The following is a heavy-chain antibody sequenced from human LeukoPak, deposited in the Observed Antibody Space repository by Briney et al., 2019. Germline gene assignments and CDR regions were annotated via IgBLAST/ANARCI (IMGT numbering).Heavy chain of an antibody. Sequence: TGGSLRLSCAASGLTFSSYGMHWVRQAPGKGLEWVAVISDDGSNKYYADSVKGRFTISRDNSKNTLYLQMNSLRAEDTAVYYCARDGGAAAPDYWGQGTLVTVSS. J-gene: IGHJ4*02. CDR1: GLTFSSYG. V-gene: IGHV3-30*03. CDR2: ISDDGSNK. D-gene: IGHD6-13*01. CDR3: ARDGGAAAPDY.